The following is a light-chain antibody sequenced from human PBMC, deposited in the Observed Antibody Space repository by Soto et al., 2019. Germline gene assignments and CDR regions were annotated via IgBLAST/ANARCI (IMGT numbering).Light chain of an antibody. CDR1: SSDVGSYNL. Sequence: QSALTQPASVSGSPGQSITISCTGTSSDVGSYNLVSWYQQHPGKAPKLMIYEGSKRPSGVSNRFSGSKSGNTASLTISGLQAEDEDDYYCCSYAGSSIYVVFGGGTKLTVL. CDR3: CSYAGSSIYVV. CDR2: EGS. V-gene: IGLV2-23*01. J-gene: IGLJ2*01.